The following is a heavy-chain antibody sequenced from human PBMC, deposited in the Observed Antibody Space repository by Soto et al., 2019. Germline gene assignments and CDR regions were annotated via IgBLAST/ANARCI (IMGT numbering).Heavy chain of an antibody. CDR2: ISTYNGDT. CDR3: ARDYRSTMVRGVIRPWFDP. V-gene: IGHV1-18*01. D-gene: IGHD3-10*01. CDR1: GYTFTRSG. Sequence: GASVKVSCKASGYTFTRSGISWVRQAPGQGLEWMGWISTYNGDTNYAQTFQGRVTMTADKSTSTAYMELRSLRSDDTAVYYCARDYRSTMVRGVIRPWFDPWGQGTLVTVSS. J-gene: IGHJ5*02.